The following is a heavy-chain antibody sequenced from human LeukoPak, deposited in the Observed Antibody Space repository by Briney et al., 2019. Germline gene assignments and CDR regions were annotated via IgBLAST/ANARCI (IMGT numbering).Heavy chain of an antibody. CDR1: GFTFSSYS. CDR2: ISSSSSYI. Sequence: GGSLRLSCAASGFTFSSYSMNWVRQAPGKGLEWVSSISSSSSYIYYADSVKGRFTISRDNAKNSLYLQMNSLRAEDTAVYYCARNSGYDKAVDYWGQGTLVTVSS. CDR3: ARNSGYDKAVDY. V-gene: IGHV3-21*01. J-gene: IGHJ4*02. D-gene: IGHD5-12*01.